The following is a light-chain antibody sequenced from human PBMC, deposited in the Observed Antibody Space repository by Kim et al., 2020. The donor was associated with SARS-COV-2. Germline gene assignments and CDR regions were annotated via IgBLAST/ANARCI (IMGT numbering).Light chain of an antibody. Sequence: LSPGKRAPLSCRASQSISTYLAWYQHKPGQAPRLLIYHASNRATGIPARFSGSGSGTDFTLTISSLEPEDFAVYYCQQRSTWPLTFGGGTKVDIK. CDR3: QQRSTWPLT. V-gene: IGKV3-11*01. J-gene: IGKJ4*01. CDR2: HAS. CDR1: QSISTY.